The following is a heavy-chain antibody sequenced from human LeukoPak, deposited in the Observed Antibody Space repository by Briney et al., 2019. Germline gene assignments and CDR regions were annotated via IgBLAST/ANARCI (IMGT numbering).Heavy chain of an antibody. Sequence: GASVKVSCKASGYTFTGYYMHWVRQAPGQGLEWMGWINPNSGGTNYAQKFQGRVTMTRDTSISTACMELSRLRSDDTAVYYCARDLGDIVATTLDYWGQGTLVTVSS. CDR1: GYTFTGYY. CDR3: ARDLGDIVATTLDY. CDR2: INPNSGGT. J-gene: IGHJ4*02. V-gene: IGHV1-2*02. D-gene: IGHD5-12*01.